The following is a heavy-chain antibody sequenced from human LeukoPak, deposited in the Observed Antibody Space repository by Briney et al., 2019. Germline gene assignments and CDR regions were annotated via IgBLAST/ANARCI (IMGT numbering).Heavy chain of an antibody. J-gene: IGHJ4*02. CDR2: IRYDGSNK. D-gene: IGHD6-6*01. V-gene: IGHV3-30*02. Sequence: SCKASGYTFSIYNMHWVRQAPGKGLEWVAFIRYDGSNKYYADSVKGRFTISRDNSKNTLYLQMNSLRAEDTAVYYCAKAEYNSSPYDYWGQGTLVTVSS. CDR3: AKAEYNSSPYDY. CDR1: GYTFSIYN.